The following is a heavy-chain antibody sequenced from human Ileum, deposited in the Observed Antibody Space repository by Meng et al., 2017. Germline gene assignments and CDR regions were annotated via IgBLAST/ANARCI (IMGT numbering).Heavy chain of an antibody. CDR1: GYTFTNYY. CDR2: INAGDGGT. V-gene: IGHV1-46*01. Sequence: QVHVVFSGAEVEEPRGSLKVSGKPFGYTFTNYYVHWVRQAPGQGLDWMGLINAGDGGTTYAQKFQDRVTLTRDTSTSTLYMEVRSLRSDDTAMYYCVGDSHGFGDGPFWGQGTLVTVSS. J-gene: IGHJ4*02. D-gene: IGHD4-17*01. CDR3: VGDSHGFGDGPF.